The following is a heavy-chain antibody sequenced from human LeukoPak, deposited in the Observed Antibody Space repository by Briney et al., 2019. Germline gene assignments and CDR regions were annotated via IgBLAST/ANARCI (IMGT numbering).Heavy chain of an antibody. J-gene: IGHJ4*02. CDR2: IWFDGNNR. Sequence: PGRSLRLSCAASGFIFSSYGMHWVRQAPGKGLEWVAIIWFDGNNRYYGDSVKGRFTISRDNSKNTLDLQMDSLRVEDTAVYYCATSGSYYRFEYWGQGTLVTVSS. CDR1: GFIFSSYG. V-gene: IGHV3-33*01. D-gene: IGHD1-26*01. CDR3: ATSGSYYRFEY.